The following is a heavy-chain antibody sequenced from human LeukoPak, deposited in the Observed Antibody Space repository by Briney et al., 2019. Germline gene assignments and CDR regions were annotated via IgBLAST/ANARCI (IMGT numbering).Heavy chain of an antibody. Sequence: GGSLRLSCAASGFTFSSYGMHWVRQAPGKGLEWVAVISYDGSNKYYADSVKGRFTISRDNSKNTLYLQMNSLRAEDTAVYYCARGIDYWGQGTLVSVSS. CDR1: GFTFSSYG. V-gene: IGHV3-30*03. CDR2: ISYDGSNK. CDR3: ARGIDY. J-gene: IGHJ4*02.